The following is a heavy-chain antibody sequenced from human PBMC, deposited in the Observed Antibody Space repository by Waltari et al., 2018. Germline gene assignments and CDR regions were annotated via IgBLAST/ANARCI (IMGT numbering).Heavy chain of an antibody. V-gene: IGHV3-30*02. CDR3: AKDAPLTGYLYI. D-gene: IGHD3-9*01. CDR1: GFTFVSYA. J-gene: IGHJ3*02. CDR2: IRYDGSNK. Sequence: QVQLVESGGGVVKPGGPLRLSWAASGFTFVSYAMPWVRQAPGKGLEGVAFIRYDGSNKYYADSVKGRFTISRDNSKNTLYLQMNSLRAEDTAVYYCAKDAPLTGYLYIWGQGTMVTVSS.